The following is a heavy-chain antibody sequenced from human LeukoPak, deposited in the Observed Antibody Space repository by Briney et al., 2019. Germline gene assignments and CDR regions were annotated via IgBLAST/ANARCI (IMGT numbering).Heavy chain of an antibody. V-gene: IGHV1-18*01. CDR3: VRDLGVDTTMIFFDY. CDR2: ISAYNGNT. J-gene: IGHJ4*02. D-gene: IGHD5-18*01. Sequence: ASVTVSCKASGYTFTNFGISWVRQAPGQGLEGVGWISAYNGNTNSAQKVQGRGTITTDTSTSTAYMDLRSPTSDATAVYYCVRDLGVDTTMIFFDYWGQGSLVTVSS. CDR1: GYTFTNFG.